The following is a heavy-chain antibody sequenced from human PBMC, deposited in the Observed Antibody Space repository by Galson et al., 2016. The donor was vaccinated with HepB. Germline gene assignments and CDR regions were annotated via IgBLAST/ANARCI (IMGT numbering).Heavy chain of an antibody. CDR1: GDSVSSRSAA. D-gene: IGHD6-19*01. Sequence: CAISGDSVSSRSAAWNWIRQSPSRGLEWLGRTYYRSKWYNDYAESVKSRLTINPDTSRNQLSLQLNSVPPEDTAVYYGAKAAAALSSGWRTLAPRGYYYNMDVWGQGTTVTVSS. J-gene: IGHJ6*02. CDR3: AKAAAALSSGWRTLAPRGYYYNMDV. V-gene: IGHV6-1*01. CDR2: TYYRSKWYN.